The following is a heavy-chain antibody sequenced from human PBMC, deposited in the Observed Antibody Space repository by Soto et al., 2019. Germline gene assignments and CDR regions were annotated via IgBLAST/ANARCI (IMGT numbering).Heavy chain of an antibody. CDR3: ARILEVAGTGEYFQH. CDR1: GYTFTSYG. V-gene: IGHV1-18*01. D-gene: IGHD6-19*01. Sequence: GASVKVSCKASGYTFTSYGISWVRQAPGQGLEWMGWISAYNGNTNYAQKLQGRVTMTTDTSTSTAYMELRSLRSDDTAVYYCARILEVAGTGEYFQHWGQGTLVTVSS. CDR2: ISAYNGNT. J-gene: IGHJ1*01.